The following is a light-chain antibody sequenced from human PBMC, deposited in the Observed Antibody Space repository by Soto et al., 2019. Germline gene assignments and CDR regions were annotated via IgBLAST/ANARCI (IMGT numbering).Light chain of an antibody. CDR1: KSVNSNY. CDR3: QQYGSSPRYT. J-gene: IGKJ2*01. CDR2: GAS. V-gene: IGKV3-20*01. Sequence: EIVLTQSPGTLSLSPGERATLSCRASKSVNSNYLVWYQQKPGQAPRILIHGASSRATGIPDRFSGSGSGTDFTLTISRLEPEDLAVYYCQQYGSSPRYTFGQGTKLEIK.